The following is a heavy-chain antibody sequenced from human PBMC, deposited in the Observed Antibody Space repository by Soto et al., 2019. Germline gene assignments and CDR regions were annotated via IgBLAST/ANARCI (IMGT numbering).Heavy chain of an antibody. CDR3: ARGRYVEYYYYYMDV. CDR2: IGTAGDT. CDR1: GFTFSSYD. Sequence: PVGSLRLSCAASGFTFSSYDMHWVRQATGKGLEWVSAIGTAGDTYYPGSVKGRFTISRENAKNSLYLQMNSLRAGDTAVYYCARGRYVEYYYYYMDVWGKGTTVTVSS. D-gene: IGHD5-12*01. V-gene: IGHV3-13*01. J-gene: IGHJ6*03.